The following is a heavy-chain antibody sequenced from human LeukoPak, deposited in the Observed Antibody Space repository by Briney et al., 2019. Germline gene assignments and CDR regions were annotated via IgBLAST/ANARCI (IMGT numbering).Heavy chain of an antibody. D-gene: IGHD4-23*01. J-gene: IGHJ3*02. CDR3: ARGRRWYDAFDI. Sequence: SETLSLTCTVSGGSISSGGYYWSWIRQHPGKGLEWIGRIYTSGSTNYNPSLKSRVTMSVDTSKNQFSLKLSSVTAADTAVYYCARGRRWYDAFDIWGQGTMVTVSS. CDR1: GGSISSGGYY. V-gene: IGHV4-61*02. CDR2: IYTSGST.